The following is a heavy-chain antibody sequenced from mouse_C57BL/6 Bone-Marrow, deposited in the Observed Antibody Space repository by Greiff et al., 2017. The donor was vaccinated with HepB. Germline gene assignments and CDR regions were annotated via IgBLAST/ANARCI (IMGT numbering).Heavy chain of an antibody. CDR3: GRCDGYLGAY. CDR1: GYAFTNYL. Sequence: QVQLQQSGAELVRPGTSVKVSCKASGYAFTNYLIEWVKQRPGQGLEWIGVINPGSGGTNYNEKFKGKATLTADKSSSTAYMQLSSLTSEDSAVYFCGRCDGYLGAYWGQGTLVTVSA. V-gene: IGHV1-54*01. CDR2: INPGSGGT. J-gene: IGHJ3*01. D-gene: IGHD2-3*01.